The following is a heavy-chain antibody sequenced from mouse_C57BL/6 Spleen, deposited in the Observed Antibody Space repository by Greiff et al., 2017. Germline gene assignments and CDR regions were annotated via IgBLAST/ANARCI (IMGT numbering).Heavy chain of an antibody. Sequence: QVQLQQPGAELVRPGSSVKLSCKASGYTFTSYWMHWVKQRPIQGLEWIGNIDPSDSETHYNQKFKDKATLTVDKSSSTAYMQLSSLTSEDSAVYYCARDSYDGNLAYWGQGTLVTVSA. CDR1: GYTFTSYW. CDR3: ARDSYDGNLAY. V-gene: IGHV1-52*01. J-gene: IGHJ3*01. CDR2: IDPSDSET. D-gene: IGHD2-10*01.